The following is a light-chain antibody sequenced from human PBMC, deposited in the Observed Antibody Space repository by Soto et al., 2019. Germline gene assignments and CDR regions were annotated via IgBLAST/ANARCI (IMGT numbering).Light chain of an antibody. CDR2: DVS. Sequence: QSVLTQPASVFGSPGQSITISCTGTSSEVGGYNYVSWYQQHPGKAPKLMIYDVSNRPSGVSNRFSGSKSGNTASLTISGLQAEDEADYYCSSYTSSSTLAAYVFGTGTKVTVL. CDR1: SSEVGGYNY. J-gene: IGLJ1*01. V-gene: IGLV2-14*01. CDR3: SSYTSSSTLAAYV.